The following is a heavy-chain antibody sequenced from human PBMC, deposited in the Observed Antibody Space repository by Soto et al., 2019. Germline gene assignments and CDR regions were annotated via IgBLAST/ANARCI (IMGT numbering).Heavy chain of an antibody. CDR1: GFTVSSNY. Sequence: GGSLRLSCAASGFTVSSNYMSWVRQAPGKGLEWVSGIYSGGSTYYADSVKVRFTISRDNSKNTLYLQMNSLRAADTALYYCARGDDFWSGYYYSYYGMDVWGQGTTVTVSS. V-gene: IGHV3-66*01. D-gene: IGHD3-3*01. CDR3: ARGDDFWSGYYYSYYGMDV. CDR2: IYSGGST. J-gene: IGHJ6*02.